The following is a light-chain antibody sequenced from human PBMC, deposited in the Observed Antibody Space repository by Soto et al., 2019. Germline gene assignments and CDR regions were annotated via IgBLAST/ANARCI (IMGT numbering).Light chain of an antibody. CDR2: DVS. CDR3: CSYAGRDTLYV. Sequence: QSALTQPRSVSGSPGQSVTISCTGTSTDVGGYNYVSWYQQQPGKVPKLMLYDVSKRPSGVPDRFSGSKSGNTASLTISGLQAEDEADSYCCSYAGRDTLYVFGSGTQLTVL. V-gene: IGLV2-11*01. J-gene: IGLJ1*01. CDR1: STDVGGYNY.